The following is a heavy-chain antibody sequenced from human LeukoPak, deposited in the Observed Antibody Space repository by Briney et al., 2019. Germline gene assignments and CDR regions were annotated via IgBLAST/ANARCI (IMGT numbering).Heavy chain of an antibody. Sequence: GGSLRLSCAASGFLFRSFAVTWVRQAPGKGLQWVAAISGSGDSTYYADSVRGRFTVSRDNSNDILYLQVNSLTVEDTAVYFCTRDPGGGYSPTWYEGLFKYWGQGTLLSVSS. CDR3: TRDPGGGYSPTWYEGLFKY. CDR2: ISGSGDST. CDR1: GFLFRSFA. V-gene: IGHV3-23*01. J-gene: IGHJ4*02. D-gene: IGHD5-18*01.